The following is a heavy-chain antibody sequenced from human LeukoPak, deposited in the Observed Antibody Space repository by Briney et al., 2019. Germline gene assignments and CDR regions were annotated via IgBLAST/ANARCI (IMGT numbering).Heavy chain of an antibody. V-gene: IGHV3-74*01. CDR1: GFTFHNYG. CDR2: INGDGRNI. CDR3: TRDLMDYDVSTGLHHYYMDV. Sequence: GESLRLSCAASGFTFHNYGMSWVRQVPGKGLVWVSRINGDGRNINYADSVRGRFTISRDNAKNTLYLQMNTLRVEDTAVYYCTRDLMDYDVSTGLHHYYMDVWGQGTTVTVSS. J-gene: IGHJ6*02. D-gene: IGHD3-9*01.